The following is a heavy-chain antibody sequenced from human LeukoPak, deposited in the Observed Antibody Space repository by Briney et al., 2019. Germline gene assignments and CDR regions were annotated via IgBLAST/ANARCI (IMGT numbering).Heavy chain of an antibody. Sequence: GSLRLSCAASGFTFSSYWMNWVRQAPGKGLVWVSRIASDGSSTTYADSVKGRFSISRDNAKNTLYLQMNSLRVEDTAVYYCTRGRPHGNDYWGQGTLVTVSS. CDR2: IASDGSST. J-gene: IGHJ4*02. D-gene: IGHD4-23*01. CDR3: TRGRPHGNDY. CDR1: GFTFSSYW. V-gene: IGHV3-74*01.